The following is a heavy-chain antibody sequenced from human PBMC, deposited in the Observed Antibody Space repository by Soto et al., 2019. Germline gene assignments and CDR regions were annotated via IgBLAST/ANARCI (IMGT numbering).Heavy chain of an antibody. CDR2: ISGSGGST. CDR1: GFTFSSYA. V-gene: IGHV3-23*01. Sequence: EVQLLESGGGLVQPGGSLRLSCAASGFTFSSYAMSWVRQAPGKGLEWVSAISGSGGSTYYADSVKGRFPISRDNAKNTLYLQMNSLRAADTAVYYCATRTVGWYVALWGRGTLVTVSS. J-gene: IGHJ2*01. CDR3: ATRTVGWYVAL. D-gene: IGHD4-17*01.